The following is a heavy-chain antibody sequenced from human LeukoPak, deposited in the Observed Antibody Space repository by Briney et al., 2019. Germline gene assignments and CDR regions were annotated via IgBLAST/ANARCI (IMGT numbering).Heavy chain of an antibody. J-gene: IGHJ6*03. CDR2: IIPIFGRA. Sequence: ASVKVSCKASGGTFSSYAISWVRQAPGQGLEWMGEIIPIFGRATYAQQFQGRVTITADESTRTAYMALSSLRSEDTAVYYCARRLTGEGYYSYYMDVWRKGTTVSVSS. V-gene: IGHV1-69*01. D-gene: IGHD3-10*01. CDR1: GGTFSSYA. CDR3: ARRLTGEGYYSYYMDV.